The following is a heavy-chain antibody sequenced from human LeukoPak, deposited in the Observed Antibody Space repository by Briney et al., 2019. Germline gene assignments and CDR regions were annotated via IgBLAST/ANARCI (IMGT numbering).Heavy chain of an antibody. Sequence: ASVKVSCTASGYTFTSYGISWVRQAPGQGLEWMGWISAYNGNTNYAQKLQGRVTMTTDTSTSTVYMELRSLKSDDTAVYYCARGPPTVPYFFDYWGQGSLVSVSS. CDR2: ISAYNGNT. D-gene: IGHD4-17*01. CDR3: ARGPPTVPYFFDY. CDR1: GYTFTSYG. V-gene: IGHV1-18*01. J-gene: IGHJ4*02.